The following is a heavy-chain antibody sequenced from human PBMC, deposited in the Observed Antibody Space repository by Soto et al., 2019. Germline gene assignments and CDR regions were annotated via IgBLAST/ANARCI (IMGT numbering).Heavy chain of an antibody. CDR2: ISGSGGST. J-gene: IGHJ3*02. Sequence: QPGGSLRLSCAASGFTFSSYAMSWVRQAPGKGLEWVSAISGSGGSTYYADSVKGRFTISRDNSKNTLYLQMNSLRAEDTAVYYCAKAGGIVGATRGAFDIWGQGTMVTVSS. D-gene: IGHD1-26*01. CDR1: GFTFSSYA. V-gene: IGHV3-23*01. CDR3: AKAGGIVGATRGAFDI.